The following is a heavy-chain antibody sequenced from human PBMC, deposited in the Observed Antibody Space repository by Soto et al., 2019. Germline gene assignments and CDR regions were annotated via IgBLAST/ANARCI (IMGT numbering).Heavy chain of an antibody. V-gene: IGHV3-15*01. J-gene: IGHJ4*02. CDR1: GFTFSNAW. CDR2: IKTKTDGGTT. D-gene: IGHD1-26*01. CDR3: SKGGGSYPFHY. Sequence: GGSLRLSCAASGFTFSNAWMNWVRQAPGKGLEWVGRIKTKTDGGTTDYAAPVKGRFTISRDDSKNTLYLQMDSLKTEDTAVYYCSKGGGSYPFHYWGQGALVTVYS.